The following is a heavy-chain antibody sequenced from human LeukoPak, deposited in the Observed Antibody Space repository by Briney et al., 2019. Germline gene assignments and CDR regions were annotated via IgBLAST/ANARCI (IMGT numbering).Heavy chain of an antibody. D-gene: IGHD1-1*01. CDR3: ARDGGNWNFYYDMDV. Sequence: PGGSLRLSCEASGFRFSSYNMNWVRQAPGKGLEWVSAISSSSSYIYYADSVKGRFTISRDNAKNTLYLQMNGLRAEDTAVYYCARDGGNWNFYYDMDVWGLGTTVTVSS. J-gene: IGHJ6*02. V-gene: IGHV3-21*01. CDR2: ISSSSSYI. CDR1: GFRFSSYN.